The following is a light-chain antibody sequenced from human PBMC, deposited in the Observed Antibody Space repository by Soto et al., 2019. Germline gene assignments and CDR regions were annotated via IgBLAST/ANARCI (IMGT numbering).Light chain of an antibody. CDR3: QSHDSSLSGFSV. CDR2: GNS. Sequence: QSVLTQPPSVSGAPGQRVTISCTGSSSSIGAGYDVHWYQQLPGTAPKLLIYGNSNRPSGVPDRFSGSKSGTSASLAITGLQAEDEADYYCQSHDSSLSGFSVFGTGPKVTVL. CDR1: SSSIGAGYD. J-gene: IGLJ1*01. V-gene: IGLV1-40*01.